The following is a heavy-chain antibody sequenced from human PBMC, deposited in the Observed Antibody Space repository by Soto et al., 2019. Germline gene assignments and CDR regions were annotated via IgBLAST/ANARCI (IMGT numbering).Heavy chain of an antibody. D-gene: IGHD1-26*01. V-gene: IGHV4-59*11. Sequence: LXLTCTVSRASISSHYWSWFRQAPGKGLEWIGHIYYRGSTSYNPSLRSRSTISVDTSNNQFSLKLNSVTTADTAVYYCARDGREASGMDGWGQGTKVTV. J-gene: IGHJ6*01. CDR2: IYYRGST. CDR3: ARDGREASGMDG. CDR1: RASISSHY.